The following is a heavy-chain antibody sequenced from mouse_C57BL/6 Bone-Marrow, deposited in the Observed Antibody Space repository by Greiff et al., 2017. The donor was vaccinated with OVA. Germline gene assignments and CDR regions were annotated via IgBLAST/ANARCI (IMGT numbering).Heavy chain of an antibody. CDR2: ISSGSSTI. D-gene: IGHD4-1*01. V-gene: IGHV5-17*01. J-gene: IGHJ3*01. Sequence: EVKLMESGGGLVKPGGSLKLSCAASGFTFSDYGMHWVRQAPEKGLEWVAYISSGSSTIYYADTVKGRFTISRDNAKNTLFLQMTSLRSEDTAMYYCATLGWDEFAYWGQVTLVTVSA. CDR1: GFTFSDYG. CDR3: ATLGWDEFAY.